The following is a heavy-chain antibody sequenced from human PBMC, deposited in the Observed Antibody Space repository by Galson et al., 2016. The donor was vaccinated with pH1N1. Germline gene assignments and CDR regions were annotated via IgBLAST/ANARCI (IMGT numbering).Heavy chain of an antibody. V-gene: IGHV6-1*01. Sequence: CAISGDSVSSHTSAWTWLRQSPSRGLEWLGRTYYRARWYNNYGVSVAGRISITLATAKNQFSLQLKSVNPEDTAVYFCARWDHSASYIDVWGQGTLVTVSS. CDR1: GDSVSSHTSA. J-gene: IGHJ4*02. D-gene: IGHD3-10*01. CDR3: ARWDHSASYIDV. CDR2: TYYRARWYN.